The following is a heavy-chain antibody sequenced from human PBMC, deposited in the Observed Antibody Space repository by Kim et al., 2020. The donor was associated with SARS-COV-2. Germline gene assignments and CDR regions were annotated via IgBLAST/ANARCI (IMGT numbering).Heavy chain of an antibody. CDR3: ARDPSARRGYGGMDV. Sequence: ASVKVSCKASGYTFTSYGISWVRQAPGQGLEWMGWISAYNSNTNYAQKLQGRVTMTTDTSTSTAYMELRSLRSDDTAVYYCARDPSARRGYGGMDVWGQGTTVTVSS. D-gene: IGHD5-12*01. CDR1: GYTFTSYG. V-gene: IGHV1-18*04. CDR2: ISAYNSNT. J-gene: IGHJ6*02.